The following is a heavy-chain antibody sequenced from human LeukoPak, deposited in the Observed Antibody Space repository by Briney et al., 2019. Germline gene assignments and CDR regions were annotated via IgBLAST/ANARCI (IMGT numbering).Heavy chain of an antibody. J-gene: IGHJ4*02. CDR3: ATTKQARRYFDY. CDR2: ISGSGGNT. Sequence: GGSLRLSCAGSGLTFRSNALSWVRQAPGKGLEWVSAISGSGGNTYYADSVRGRFTISRDNSKNTLYLQMNTLRAEDTAVYYCATTKQARRYFDYWGQGTLVTVSS. D-gene: IGHD1-1*01. V-gene: IGHV3-23*01. CDR1: GLTFRSNA.